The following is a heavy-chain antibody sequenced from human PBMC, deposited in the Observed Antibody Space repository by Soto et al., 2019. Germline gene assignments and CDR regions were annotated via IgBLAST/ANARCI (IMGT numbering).Heavy chain of an antibody. CDR2: INSSGGST. CDR3: TKPRGDGYPDY. CDR1: GFTFSSYA. Sequence: PGGSLRLSCAASGFTFSSYAMSWVRQAPGKGLKWVSGINSSGGSTYYADSVKGRFTISRDNSKNTVYLHMNSLRAEDTAVYYCTKPRGDGYPDYWGQGTLVTVSS. J-gene: IGHJ4*02. V-gene: IGHV3-23*01. D-gene: IGHD5-12*01.